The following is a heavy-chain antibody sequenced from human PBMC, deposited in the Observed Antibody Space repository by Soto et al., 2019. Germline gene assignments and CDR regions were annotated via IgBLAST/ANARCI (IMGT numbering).Heavy chain of an antibody. Sequence: QVQLVESGGGVVQPGRSLRLSCAASGFTFSSYSMHWVRQAPGKGLEWVAVISYDGSNKYYADSVKGRFTISRDNSKNTLYLQMNSLRAEDTAVYYCAIGAGIAVATTSFDYWGQGTLVTVSS. V-gene: IGHV3-30-3*01. J-gene: IGHJ4*02. CDR3: AIGAGIAVATTSFDY. D-gene: IGHD6-19*01. CDR2: ISYDGSNK. CDR1: GFTFSSYS.